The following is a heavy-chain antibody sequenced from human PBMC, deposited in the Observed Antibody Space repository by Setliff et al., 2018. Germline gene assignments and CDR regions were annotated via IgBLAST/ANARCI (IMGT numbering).Heavy chain of an antibody. Sequence: GGSLRLSCAASGFTFSASTMNWVRQAPGKGLEWVASITSGSSNIWYADSVQGRFTIFRDNSKNTLYLQMNSLRGEDTAVYYCARDSGQSRNYNFWSGQLDYWGQGTLVTVSS. V-gene: IGHV3-21*01. J-gene: IGHJ4*02. CDR3: ARDSGQSRNYNFWSGQLDY. D-gene: IGHD3-3*01. CDR2: ITSGSSNI. CDR1: GFTFSAST.